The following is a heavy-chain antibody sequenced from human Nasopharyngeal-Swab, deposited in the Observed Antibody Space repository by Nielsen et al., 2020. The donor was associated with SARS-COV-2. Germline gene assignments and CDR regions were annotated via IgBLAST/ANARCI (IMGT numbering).Heavy chain of an antibody. CDR3: ARKSLGYSSGWLVAFDI. V-gene: IGHV1-46*01. CDR2: INPSGGST. J-gene: IGHJ3*02. Sequence: ASVKVSCKASGYTFTSYYMHWVRQAPGQGLEWMGIINPSGGSTSYAQKFQGRVTMTRDTSTSTVYMELSSLRSADTAVYYCARKSLGYSSGWLVAFDIWGQGTMVTVSS. D-gene: IGHD6-19*01. CDR1: GYTFTSYY.